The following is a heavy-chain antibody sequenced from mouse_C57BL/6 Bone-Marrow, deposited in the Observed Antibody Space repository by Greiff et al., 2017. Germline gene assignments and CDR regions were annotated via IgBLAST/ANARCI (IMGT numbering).Heavy chain of an antibody. D-gene: IGHD2-3*01. CDR3: AREDDGYIDY. Sequence: QVQLQQPGAELVKPGASVKLSCKASGYTFTSYWMQWVKQRPGQGLEWIGEIDPSDSYTNYNQKFKGKATLTVDTSSSTAYMQRSSLTSEDSAVYYCAREDDGYIDYWGQGTTLTVSS. J-gene: IGHJ2*01. V-gene: IGHV1-50*01. CDR2: IDPSDSYT. CDR1: GYTFTSYW.